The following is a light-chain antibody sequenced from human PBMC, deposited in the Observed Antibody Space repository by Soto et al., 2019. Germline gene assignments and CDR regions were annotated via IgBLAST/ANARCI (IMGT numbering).Light chain of an antibody. CDR3: QSYDSSLSGSV. CDR1: SSNIAASYA. J-gene: IGLJ3*02. Sequence: QAVVTQPPSVSGAPGQRVTISCTGSSSNIAASYAVHWYQQLPGTAPKLLIYGNSNRPSGLPDRFSGSKSGTSASLAITGLQAEDEADYYCQSYDSSLSGSVFGGGTKLTVL. CDR2: GNS. V-gene: IGLV1-40*01.